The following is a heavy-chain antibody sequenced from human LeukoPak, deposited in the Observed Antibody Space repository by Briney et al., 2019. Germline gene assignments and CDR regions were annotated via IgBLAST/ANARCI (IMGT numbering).Heavy chain of an antibody. J-gene: IGHJ5*02. CDR2: MYYSGST. D-gene: IGHD6-13*01. V-gene: IGHV4-59*01. CDR3: ARGRGSWHMRGFDP. Sequence: SETLSLTCTVSGGSISSYYWSWIRQPPGKGLEWIGYMYYSGSTNYNPSLKSRVTISVDTSKNQFSLKLSSVTAADTAVYYCARGRGSWHMRGFDPWGQGTLVTVSS. CDR1: GGSISSYY.